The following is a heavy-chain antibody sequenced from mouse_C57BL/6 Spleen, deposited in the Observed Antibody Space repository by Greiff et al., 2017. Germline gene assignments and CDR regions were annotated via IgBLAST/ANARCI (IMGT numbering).Heavy chain of an antibody. CDR3: ARSTLGAWFAY. CDR2: ISSGSSTI. J-gene: IGHJ3*01. D-gene: IGHD5-5*01. V-gene: IGHV5-17*01. CDR1: GFTFSDYG. Sequence: EVQGVESGGGLVKPGGSLKLSCAASGFTFSDYGMHWVRQAPEKGLEWVAYISSGSSTIYYADSVKGRFTISRDNAKNTLFLQLTSLRSEDTAMYYCARSTLGAWFAYWGQGTLVTVSA.